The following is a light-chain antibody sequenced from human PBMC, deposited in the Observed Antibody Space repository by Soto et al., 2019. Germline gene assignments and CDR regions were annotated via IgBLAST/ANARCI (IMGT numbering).Light chain of an antibody. CDR3: SSYAGRNDFRHVV. CDR2: EVF. V-gene: IGLV2-8*01. J-gene: IGLJ2*01. Sequence: QSALTQPPSASGSLGQSVTISCTGSSSDVGGYNYVSWYQQHPGKAPKLMIYEVFKRPSGVPDRFSGSKSGNTASLTVSGLQAEDEADYYCSSYAGRNDFRHVVFGGGTKLTVL. CDR1: SSDVGGYNY.